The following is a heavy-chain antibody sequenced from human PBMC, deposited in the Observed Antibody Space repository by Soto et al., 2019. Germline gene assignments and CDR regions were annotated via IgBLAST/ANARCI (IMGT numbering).Heavy chain of an antibody. J-gene: IGHJ4*02. V-gene: IGHV1-18*01. CDR3: ARALWFGALYYFDY. CDR1: GYTFTIYC. CDR2: ISAYNGNT. Sequence: ASVKVSCKASGYTFTIYCISWVRQAPGQGLEWMGWISAYNGNTNYAQKLQGRVTMTTDTSTSTAYMELRSLRSDDTAVYYCARALWFGALYYFDYWGQGALVTVSS. D-gene: IGHD3-10*01.